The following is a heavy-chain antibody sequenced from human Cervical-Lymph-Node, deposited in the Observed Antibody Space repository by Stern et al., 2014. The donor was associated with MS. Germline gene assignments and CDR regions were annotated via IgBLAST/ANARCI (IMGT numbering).Heavy chain of an antibody. CDR3: ARGLVVSSSLWFDP. Sequence: VQLVESGAEVKKPGASVKVSCKASGYTFINYDINWVRQAPGRGLEWIGWMNPNIGNTGYAQEFQGRVTMTTNTSISTVYMELSSLTSEDTAVYYCARGLVVSSSLWFDPWGQGTLVTVSS. D-gene: IGHD6-6*01. CDR2: MNPNIGNT. CDR1: GYTFINYD. V-gene: IGHV1-8*01. J-gene: IGHJ5*02.